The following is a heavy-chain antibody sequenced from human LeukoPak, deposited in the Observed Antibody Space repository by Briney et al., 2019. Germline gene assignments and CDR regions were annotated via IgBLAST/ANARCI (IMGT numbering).Heavy chain of an antibody. CDR3: AAEVGYYDSSGYYLPGY. Sequence: GGSLRLSCAASGFTFASYAMTWVRRAPGKGLEWVSAISGSDGSTYYADSVKGRFTISRDNSKNTLYLQMNSLRAEDTAVYYCAAEVGYYDSSGYYLPGYWGQGTLVTVSS. J-gene: IGHJ4*02. V-gene: IGHV3-23*01. CDR2: ISGSDGST. D-gene: IGHD3-22*01. CDR1: GFTFASYA.